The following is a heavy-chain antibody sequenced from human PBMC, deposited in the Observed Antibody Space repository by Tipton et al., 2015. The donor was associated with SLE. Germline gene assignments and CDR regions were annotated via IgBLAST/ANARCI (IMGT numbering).Heavy chain of an antibody. J-gene: IGHJ4*02. CDR2: IHHSGNP. CDR3: ARANHLPYRVYFDS. Sequence: PGLVKPSGTLSLTCVVSGGSITTYNWWSWVRQSPGKGLEWIGHIHHSGNPNYNPSLKSRVSVSLDTSKNQFSLKLSSLTAADTAVYFCARANHLPYRVYFDSWGQGTLVTVSS. D-gene: IGHD4/OR15-4a*01. V-gene: IGHV4-4*02. CDR1: GGSITTYNW.